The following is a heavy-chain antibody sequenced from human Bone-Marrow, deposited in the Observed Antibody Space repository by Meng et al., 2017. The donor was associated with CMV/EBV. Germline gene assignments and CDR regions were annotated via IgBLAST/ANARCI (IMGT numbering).Heavy chain of an antibody. Sequence: KVSCKGSGYSFTSYWIGWVRQMPGKGLEWMGIIYPGDSDTRYSPSFQGQVTISADKSISTAYLQWSSLKASDTAMYYCARQFSWYNWLVDYWGQGTLVTVYS. CDR2: IYPGDSDT. V-gene: IGHV5-51*01. CDR3: ARQFSWYNWLVDY. D-gene: IGHD1-1*01. J-gene: IGHJ4*02. CDR1: GYSFTSYW.